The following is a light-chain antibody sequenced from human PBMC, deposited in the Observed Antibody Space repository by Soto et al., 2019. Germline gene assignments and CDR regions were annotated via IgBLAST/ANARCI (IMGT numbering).Light chain of an antibody. V-gene: IGKV2-28*01. CDR2: LGS. J-gene: IGKJ4*01. CDR1: QSLLHSNGYNY. CDR3: MQALQTPL. Sequence: DIVMTQSPLSLPVTPGEPASISCRSSQSLLHSNGYNYLDWYLQKPGQSPQLLIYLGSNRASGVPDRFSGSGSGTDFTLKISRVEDEDVGVYYCMQALQTPLFGGGTKVEIK.